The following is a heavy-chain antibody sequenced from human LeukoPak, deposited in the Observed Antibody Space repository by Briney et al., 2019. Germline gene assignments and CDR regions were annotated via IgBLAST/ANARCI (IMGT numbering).Heavy chain of an antibody. D-gene: IGHD3-10*01. CDR3: ARESGYYGSGSYLQSYYYYYGMDV. V-gene: IGHV4-59*01. Sequence: SEALSLTCTVSGGSISSYYWSWIRQPPGKGLEWIGYIYYSWSTNYNPSLKSRVTISVDTSKNQFSLKLSSVTAADTAVYYCARESGYYGSGSYLQSYYYYYGMDVWGQGTTVTVSS. CDR1: GGSISSYY. J-gene: IGHJ6*02. CDR2: IYYSWST.